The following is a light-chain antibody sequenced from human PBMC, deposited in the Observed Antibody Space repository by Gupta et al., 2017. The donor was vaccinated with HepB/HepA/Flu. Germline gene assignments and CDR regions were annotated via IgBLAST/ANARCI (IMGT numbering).Light chain of an antibody. CDR3: QAWDSSTLCV. CDR2: QDS. Sequence: SYELTQPPSVSVSPGQPASINCSGDKLGDKYACWYQQKPGQSPVLVIYQDSKRPSGIPERFSGSNSGNTATLTISGTQAMDEADYYCQAWDSSTLCVFGTGTKVTVL. J-gene: IGLJ1*01. V-gene: IGLV3-1*01. CDR1: KLGDKY.